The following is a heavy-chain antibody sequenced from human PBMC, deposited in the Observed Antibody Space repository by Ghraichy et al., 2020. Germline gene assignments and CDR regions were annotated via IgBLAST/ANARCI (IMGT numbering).Heavy chain of an antibody. D-gene: IGHD3-10*01. CDR1: GGSVSSGSYY. Sequence: SETLSLTCTVSGGSVSSGSYYWSWIRQPPGKGLEWIGYIYYSGSTNYNPSLKSRVTISVDTSKNQFSLKLSSVTAADTAVYYCARVTRGTDYWGQGTLVTVSS. V-gene: IGHV4-61*01. CDR3: ARVTRGTDY. J-gene: IGHJ4*02. CDR2: IYYSGST.